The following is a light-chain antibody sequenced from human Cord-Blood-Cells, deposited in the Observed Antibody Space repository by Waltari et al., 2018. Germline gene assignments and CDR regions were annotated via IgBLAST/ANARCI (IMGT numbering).Light chain of an antibody. CDR3: QKYNSAPRT. CDR2: AAS. V-gene: IGKV1-27*01. J-gene: IGKJ1*01. Sequence: DIQMTKSPSSLSASVGDRVTITCRASQGISNYLAWYQQKPGKVPKLLSYAASTLQSGVPSRFSGSGSGTDFTLTISSLQPEDVATYYCQKYNSAPRTFGQGTKVEIK. CDR1: QGISNY.